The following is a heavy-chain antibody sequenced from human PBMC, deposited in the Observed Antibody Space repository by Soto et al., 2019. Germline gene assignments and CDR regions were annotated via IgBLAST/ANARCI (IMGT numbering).Heavy chain of an antibody. Sequence: QVQLVQSGAEVENPGASVKVSCKASGYTFSNFGINWVRQPPGQGLGWLGWITPYNGNANYAQKHQDRLTITTDTSTNTAYLQLRSLRSDDTAVYFCARARMYSGAHHDYWGQGTLVTVSS. J-gene: IGHJ4*02. D-gene: IGHD1-26*01. CDR3: ARARMYSGAHHDY. CDR1: GYTFSNFG. CDR2: ITPYNGNA. V-gene: IGHV1-18*04.